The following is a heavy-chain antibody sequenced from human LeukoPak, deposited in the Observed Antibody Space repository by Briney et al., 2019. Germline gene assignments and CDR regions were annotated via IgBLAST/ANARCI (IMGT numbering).Heavy chain of an antibody. V-gene: IGHV1-24*01. Sequence: GASVKVSCKVSGYTLTELSMHRVRQAPGKGLEWMGGFDPEDGETIYAQKFQGKVTMTEDTSTDTAYMELSSLRSEDTAVYYCATGHDLGAENDYWGQGTLVTVSS. CDR1: GYTLTELS. D-gene: IGHD1-26*01. J-gene: IGHJ4*02. CDR2: FDPEDGET. CDR3: ATGHDLGAENDY.